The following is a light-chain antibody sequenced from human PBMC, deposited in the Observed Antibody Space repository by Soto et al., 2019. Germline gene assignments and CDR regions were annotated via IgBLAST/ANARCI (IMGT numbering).Light chain of an antibody. CDR3: QQHGSSPPSWT. V-gene: IGKV3-20*01. CDR1: QIVTSSY. CDR2: GAS. J-gene: IGKJ1*01. Sequence: EIVLTQSPGTLSLAPGERATLFCRVSQIVTSSYLAWYQQKPGQAPRLLIYGASSRATGIPDRFSGSGSGTAFTLTISRLGPEHFAVYYCQQHGSSPPSWTFGPGTKVEIK.